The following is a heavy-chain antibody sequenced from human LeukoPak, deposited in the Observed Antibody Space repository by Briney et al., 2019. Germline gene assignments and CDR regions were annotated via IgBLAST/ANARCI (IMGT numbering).Heavy chain of an antibody. Sequence: QSGGSLRLSCAASGFDFSSNWMHWVRHAPGQGLVWVSRIKGDGISTNYADSVKGRFTISRDIAKNTLYLQMNSLRAEDTGVYYCAKDYYWSIDYWGRGTLVTVSS. CDR1: GFDFSSNW. D-gene: IGHD2-8*01. CDR2: IKGDGIST. CDR3: AKDYYWSIDY. V-gene: IGHV3-74*01. J-gene: IGHJ4*02.